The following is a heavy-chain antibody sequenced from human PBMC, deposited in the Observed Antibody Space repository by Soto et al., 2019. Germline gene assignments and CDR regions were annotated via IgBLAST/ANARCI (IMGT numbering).Heavy chain of an antibody. V-gene: IGHV3-33*01. D-gene: IGHD3-10*01. CDR3: ARDTYYYGSGSYSSRPNYYYYYGMDV. CDR2: IWYDGSNK. CDR1: GFTFSSYG. Sequence: QVQLVESGGGVVQPGRSLRLSCAASGFTFSSYGMHWVRQAPGKGLEWVAVIWYDGSNKYYADSVKGRFTISRDNSKNTLYLQMNSLRAEDTAVYYCARDTYYYGSGSYSSRPNYYYYYGMDVWGQGTTVTVSS. J-gene: IGHJ6*02.